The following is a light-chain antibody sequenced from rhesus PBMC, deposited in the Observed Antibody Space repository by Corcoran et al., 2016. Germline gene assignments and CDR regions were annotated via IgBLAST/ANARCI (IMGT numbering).Light chain of an antibody. CDR1: QGISNW. J-gene: IGKJ3*01. V-gene: IGKV1-69*01. CDR2: RAS. Sequence: DIQMTQSPSSLSASVGDRVTITSRASQGISNWLAWYQQKPGKAPKLLIYRASNFETGVPSRFSGSGSGTDFTFTTSSLQPEDIATYYCQQHDNSPFTFCPGTKLDIK. CDR3: QQHDNSPFT.